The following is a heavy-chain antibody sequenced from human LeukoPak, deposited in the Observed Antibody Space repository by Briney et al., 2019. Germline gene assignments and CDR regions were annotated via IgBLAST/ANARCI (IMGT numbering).Heavy chain of an antibody. CDR1: GGSISSNNYY. CDR2: IYYSGST. D-gene: IGHD2-15*01. CDR3: ARDRRYCSGGSCYGIFDY. J-gene: IGHJ4*02. Sequence: KTSETLSLTCTVSGGSISSNNYYWGWIRQPPGKGLEWIGSIYYSGSTHYNPSLKSRVTISVDTSKNQFSLKLSSVTAADTAVYYCARDRRYCSGGSCYGIFDYWGQGTLVTISS. V-gene: IGHV4-39*07.